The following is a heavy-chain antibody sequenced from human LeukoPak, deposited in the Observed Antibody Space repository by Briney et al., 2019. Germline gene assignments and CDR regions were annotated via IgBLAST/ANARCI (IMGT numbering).Heavy chain of an antibody. CDR1: GGTFSSYA. CDR2: IIPILGIA. D-gene: IGHD2-21*01. V-gene: IGHV1-69*04. CDR3: ARDPRGGEYYYYGMDV. Sequence: GASVKVSCKASGGTFSSYAISWVRQAPGQGLEWMGRIIPILGIANYAQKFQGRVTITADKSTSTAYMELSSLRSEDTAVYYCARDPRGGEYYYYGMDVWGQGTTVTVSS. J-gene: IGHJ6*02.